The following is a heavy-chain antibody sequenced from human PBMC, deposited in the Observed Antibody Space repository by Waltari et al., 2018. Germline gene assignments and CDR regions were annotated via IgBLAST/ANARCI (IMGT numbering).Heavy chain of an antibody. CDR2: IYHSGNT. CDR3: ARVGGAYGNSFDL. Sequence: QVQVQESGPGLVKPSESLSLTCTVSGGSINNYFWSWIRQPPGRALECVAYIYHSGNTNCNPSLNMRVTISEDTSENQFSLKLNSVTAADTAVYYCARVGGAYGNSFDLWGEGIMVTVSS. J-gene: IGHJ3*01. CDR1: GGSINNYF. D-gene: IGHD1-26*01. V-gene: IGHV4-59*01.